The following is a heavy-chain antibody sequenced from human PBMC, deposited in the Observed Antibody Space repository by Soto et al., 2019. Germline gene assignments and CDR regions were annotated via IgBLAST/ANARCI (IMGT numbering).Heavy chain of an antibody. D-gene: IGHD4-17*01. CDR1: GFTFSSYA. V-gene: IGHV3-23*01. Sequence: PGGSLRLSCAASGFTFSSYAMSWVRQAPGKGLEWVSAISGSGGSTYYADSVKGRFTISRDNSKNTLYLQMNSLRAEDTAVYYCAKDIQPLGPYGDYVPGVWFDPWGQGTLVTVSS. CDR2: ISGSGGST. J-gene: IGHJ5*02. CDR3: AKDIQPLGPYGDYVPGVWFDP.